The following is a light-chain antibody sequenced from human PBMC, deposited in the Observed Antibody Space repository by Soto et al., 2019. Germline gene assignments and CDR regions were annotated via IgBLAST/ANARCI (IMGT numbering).Light chain of an antibody. V-gene: IGKV3-20*01. CDR1: QSVTSDY. Sequence: DIVLTQSPGTLSLSPGESAALSCRASQSVTSDYLVWYRQKPGQAPRLLIYAVSSRVAGIPDRFSGSGSGTDFNLNITRLEPEDYAVYYCQQHSSSPWTFGQGTRVEV. CDR3: QQHSSSPWT. J-gene: IGKJ1*01. CDR2: AVS.